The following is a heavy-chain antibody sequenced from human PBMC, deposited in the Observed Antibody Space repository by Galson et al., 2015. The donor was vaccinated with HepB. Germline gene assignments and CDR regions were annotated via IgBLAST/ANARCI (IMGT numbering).Heavy chain of an antibody. J-gene: IGHJ5*02. CDR2: ITGSGGST. D-gene: IGHD1-20*01. CDR3: ARDLTGFNWFDP. Sequence: SLRLSCAVSGFTFSTCAMSWVRQTPGKGLEWVSTITGSGGSTYYADSVKGRFSISRDNSKNTLYLQMNSLRAEDTAVYYCARDLTGFNWFDPWGQGTLVTVSS. V-gene: IGHV3-23*01. CDR1: GFTFSTCA.